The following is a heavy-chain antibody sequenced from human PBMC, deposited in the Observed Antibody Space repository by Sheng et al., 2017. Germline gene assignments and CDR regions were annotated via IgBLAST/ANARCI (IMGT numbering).Heavy chain of an antibody. J-gene: IGHJ5*02. CDR3: ARGPISSPKLVPNKLGFYGP. CDR2: INHSGST. D-gene: IGHD1-7*01. V-gene: IGHV4-34*01. Sequence: QVQLQQWGAGLLKPSETLSLTCAVYGGSFSGYYWSWIRQPPGKGLEWIGEINHSGSTNYNPSLKSRVTISVDTSKNQFSLKLSSVTAADTAVYYCARGPISSPKLVPNKLGFYGPWGQGTLVTVSS. CDR1: GGSFSGYY.